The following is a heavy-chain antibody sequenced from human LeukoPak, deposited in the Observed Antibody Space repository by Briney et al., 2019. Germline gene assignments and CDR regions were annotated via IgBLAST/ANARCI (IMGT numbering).Heavy chain of an antibody. CDR3: AKDAVAPGSGGDYFDY. D-gene: IGHD3-10*01. J-gene: IGHJ4*02. V-gene: IGHV3-23*01. CDR1: GFTFSSNA. Sequence: GGSLRLSCAASGFTFSSNAMSWVRQAPGKGLEWVSVITSNGGRTYYADSVKGRFTISRDNSKNTLSLQMNSLRDEDTAVYDCAKDAVAPGSGGDYFDYWGQGTLVTVSS. CDR2: ITSNGGRT.